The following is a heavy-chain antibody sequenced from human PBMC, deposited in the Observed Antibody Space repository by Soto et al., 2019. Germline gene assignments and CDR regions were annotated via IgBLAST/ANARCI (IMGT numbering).Heavy chain of an antibody. CDR2: MYHIGTT. D-gene: IGHD6-19*01. Sequence: QVQLQESGPRLVRPSDTLSLTCNVYNHSIRSDNWWGWIRQPPGKGLEWVGYMYHIGTTYYNPSRKSRISLSVDTTKNQFSLKLKSVTAVDTAIYYCARTKYNSGWLEDWGQGTLVTVSS. J-gene: IGHJ4*02. V-gene: IGHV4-28*01. CDR3: ARTKYNSGWLED. CDR1: NHSIRSDNW.